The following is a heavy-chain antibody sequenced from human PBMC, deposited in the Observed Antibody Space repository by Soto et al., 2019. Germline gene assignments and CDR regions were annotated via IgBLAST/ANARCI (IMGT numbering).Heavy chain of an antibody. CDR1: GFTFDNYA. D-gene: IGHD2-2*02. CDR2: ISWNSNTI. Sequence: SLRLSCAASGFTFDNYAMHWVRQAPGKGLEWVSGISWNSNTIAYADSVKGRFTISRDNAKNSLYLQMNSLRVEDTAVYYCARVDCSPSNCYKLYYGRDVWGQGTTVTVSS. CDR3: ARVDCSPSNCYKLYYGRDV. J-gene: IGHJ6*02. V-gene: IGHV3-9*01.